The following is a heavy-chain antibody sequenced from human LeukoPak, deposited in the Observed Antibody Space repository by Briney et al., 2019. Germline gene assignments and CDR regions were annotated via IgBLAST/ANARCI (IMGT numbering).Heavy chain of an antibody. CDR1: GFTFSSSA. V-gene: IGHV3-23*01. J-gene: IGHJ4*02. CDR2: ISASGGST. Sequence: GGSLRLSCAASGFTFSSSAMSWVRQVPGKGLEWVSGISASGGSTSYADSVRGRFTISRDNSKNTLYVQMNSLRAEDTAVYYCAKWGYYYDRSGYSDTVDYWGQGTLVTVSS. D-gene: IGHD3-22*01. CDR3: AKWGYYYDRSGYSDTVDY.